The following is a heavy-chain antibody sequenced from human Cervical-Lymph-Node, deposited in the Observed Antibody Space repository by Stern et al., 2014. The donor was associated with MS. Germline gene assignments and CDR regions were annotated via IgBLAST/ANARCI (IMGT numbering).Heavy chain of an antibody. CDR1: GFTFSNHS. CDR3: ARGRDSTKYGMDV. J-gene: IGHJ6*02. V-gene: IGHV3-21*01. Sequence: VQLVESGGGLVKPGGSLRLSCAASGFTFSNHSMNWVRQAPGKGPEWVSSISSSSSYIYYADSGKGRFTISRDNAKNSVYLQMTYLRAEDTAVYYCARGRDSTKYGMDVWGQGTTVTVSS. D-gene: IGHD6-13*01. CDR2: ISSSSSYI.